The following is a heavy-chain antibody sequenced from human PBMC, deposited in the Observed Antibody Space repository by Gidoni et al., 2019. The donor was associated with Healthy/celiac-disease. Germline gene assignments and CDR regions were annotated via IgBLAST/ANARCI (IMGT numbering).Heavy chain of an antibody. J-gene: IGHJ4*02. CDR2: IYWDDDK. V-gene: IGHV2-5*02. Sequence: QITLKESGPTLVTPTQTLTLTCTFSGFSLSTSGVGVGWIRQPPGKALEWLALIYWDDDKRYSPSLKSRLTITKDTSKNQVVLTMTNMDPVDTATYYCAHRRAGATLDYWGQGTLVTVSS. CDR3: AHRRAGATLDY. D-gene: IGHD1-26*01. CDR1: GFSLSTSGVG.